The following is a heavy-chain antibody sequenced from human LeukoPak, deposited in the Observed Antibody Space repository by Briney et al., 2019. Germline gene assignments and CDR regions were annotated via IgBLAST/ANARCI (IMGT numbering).Heavy chain of an antibody. Sequence: PGGSLRLSCAASGFTFDDYAMHWVRQAPGKGLEWVLGISWNSGSIGYADSVKGRFTISRDNAKNTLYLQMNSLRAEDTAVYYCIRVPYWGQGALVTVSS. CDR3: IRVPY. V-gene: IGHV3-9*01. CDR2: ISWNSGSI. CDR1: GFTFDDYA. J-gene: IGHJ4*02.